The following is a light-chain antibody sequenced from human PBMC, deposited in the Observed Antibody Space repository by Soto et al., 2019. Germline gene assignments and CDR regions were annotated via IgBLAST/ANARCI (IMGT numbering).Light chain of an antibody. Sequence: EIVLTQSPGTLSLSPGERATLSCWASQSVCSNCLAWYQQKPGQAPRLLIYGASSRATGIPDRYSGSGSGVDFTLTITRLEPEDSAVYHCQQYGSSPWTFGQGTKVDIK. CDR3: QQYGSSPWT. J-gene: IGKJ1*01. V-gene: IGKV3-20*01. CDR2: GAS. CDR1: QSVCSNC.